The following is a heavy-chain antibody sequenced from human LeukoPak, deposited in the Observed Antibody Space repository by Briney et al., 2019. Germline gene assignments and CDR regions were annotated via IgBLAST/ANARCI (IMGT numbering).Heavy chain of an antibody. J-gene: IGHJ1*01. CDR3: ATTVAGSEYFQH. CDR2: INPGGGST. CDR1: GVTFSSYA. D-gene: IGHD6-19*01. V-gene: IGHV3-23*01. Sequence: GGSLRLSCAASGVTFSSYAMNWVRQGPGKGLEWVSAINPGGGSTYYADSVKGRFTISRDNSKNTLYLQMNSLRAEDTAVYYCATTVAGSEYFQHWGQGTLVTVSS.